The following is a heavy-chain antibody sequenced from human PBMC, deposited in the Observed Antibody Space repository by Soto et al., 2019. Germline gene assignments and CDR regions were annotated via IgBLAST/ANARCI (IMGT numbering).Heavy chain of an antibody. Sequence: EVQLMESGGGLVQPGGSLRLSCAASGFTVSSNYMSWVRQAPGKGLEWVSVIYSGGSTYYADSVKGRFTISRDNSKNTLYLQMNSLRAEDTAVYYCARDQLELRAFDIWGQGTMVTVSS. CDR1: GFTVSSNY. CDR2: IYSGGST. J-gene: IGHJ3*02. V-gene: IGHV3-66*01. D-gene: IGHD1-7*01. CDR3: ARDQLELRAFDI.